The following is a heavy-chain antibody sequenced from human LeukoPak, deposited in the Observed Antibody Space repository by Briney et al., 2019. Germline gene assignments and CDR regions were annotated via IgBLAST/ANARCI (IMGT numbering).Heavy chain of an antibody. J-gene: IGHJ3*02. CDR3: ARIPTTYGDYFRDNIDI. V-gene: IGHV1-69*13. CDR1: GGTCSSYA. CDR2: IIPIFGTA. D-gene: IGHD4-17*01. Sequence: ASVKVSCKASGGTCSSYAISWARQAPGQGLEWMGVIIPIFGTANYAQKFQGRVTVTADESTSTAYMELRSLRSEDTAVYYCARIPTTYGDYFRDNIDIWGQGTMVTVSS.